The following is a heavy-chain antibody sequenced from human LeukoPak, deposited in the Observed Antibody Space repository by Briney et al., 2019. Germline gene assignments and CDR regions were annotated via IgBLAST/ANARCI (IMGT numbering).Heavy chain of an antibody. Sequence: PGGSLRLSCAASGFTFSGYSTNWVRQAPGKGLEWVSSISGRSSYIYYADSVKGRFTSSRDNAKNSLYLQMNSLRAEDSAVYYCARGDSSSTSSAIDYWGQGTLVTVSS. CDR1: GFTFSGYS. V-gene: IGHV3-21*01. CDR2: ISGRSSYI. J-gene: IGHJ4*02. D-gene: IGHD3-22*01. CDR3: ARGDSSSTSSAIDY.